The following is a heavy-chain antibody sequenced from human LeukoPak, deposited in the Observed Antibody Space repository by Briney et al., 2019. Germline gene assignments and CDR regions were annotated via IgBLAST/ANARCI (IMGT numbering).Heavy chain of an antibody. V-gene: IGHV3-23*01. CDR1: GFTFSSYA. D-gene: IGHD6-19*01. CDR3: AKSAVSQRLAVAGFAFDY. CDR2: IRGSGGST. J-gene: IGHJ4*02. Sequence: PGGSLRLSCAASGFTFSSYAMSWVRQAPGKGLEWVSTIRGSGGSTYYADSVKGRFTISRDNSKNTLYLQMNGLRAEDTAVYYCAKSAVSQRLAVAGFAFDYWGQGTLVTVSS.